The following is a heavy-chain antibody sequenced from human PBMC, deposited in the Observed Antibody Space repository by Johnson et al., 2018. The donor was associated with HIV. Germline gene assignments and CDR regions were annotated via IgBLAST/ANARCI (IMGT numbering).Heavy chain of an antibody. V-gene: IGHV3-7*03. CDR1: GFTFSTYW. D-gene: IGHD6-6*01. J-gene: IGHJ3*02. CDR2: IKQDGSEK. CDR3: ASGAYSSSLTFDI. Sequence: VQLVESGGGLVQPGGSLRLSCAASGFTFSTYWMSWVRQAPGKGLEWVANIKQDGSEKNYVDSVKGRFTISRDNAKNSLYLQMNSLRAEDTAVYYCASGAYSSSLTFDIWGQGTMVTVSS.